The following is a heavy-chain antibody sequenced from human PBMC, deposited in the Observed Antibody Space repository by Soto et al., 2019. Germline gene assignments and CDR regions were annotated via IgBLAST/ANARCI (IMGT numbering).Heavy chain of an antibody. V-gene: IGHV4-59*01. CDR1: GASITQYY. D-gene: IGHD7-27*01. CDR2: VSSTGST. CDR3: AREPLGYYYYGMDV. J-gene: IGHJ6*02. Sequence: PSETLSLTCTVSGASITQYYWNWIRQSPGKGLEWIVSVSSTGSTVFNPSLTSRVTVSLDTSKNQFSLTLNSVTAADTAVYYCAREPLGYYYYGMDVWGQGTTVTVSS.